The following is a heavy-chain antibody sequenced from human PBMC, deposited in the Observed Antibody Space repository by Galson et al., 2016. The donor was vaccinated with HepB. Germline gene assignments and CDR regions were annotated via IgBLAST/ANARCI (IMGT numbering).Heavy chain of an antibody. CDR3: ARMSGGVTWAPTHYFDY. CDR2: TNPLDSDT. Sequence: QSGAEVKKPGESLKISCKASGYTFTEYWIGWVRQMPGKGLEWMGITNPLDSDTRYSPSFQGQVTISADRSISTAYIQWGSLKASDSAMYYGARMSGGVTWAPTHYFDYWGQGMLVTVSS. D-gene: IGHD2-8*02. CDR1: GYTFTEYW. V-gene: IGHV5-51*01. J-gene: IGHJ4*02.